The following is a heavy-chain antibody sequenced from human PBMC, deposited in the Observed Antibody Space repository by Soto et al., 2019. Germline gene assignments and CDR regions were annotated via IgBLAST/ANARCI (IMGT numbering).Heavy chain of an antibody. CDR2: ISAYNGHT. D-gene: IGHD2-15*01. J-gene: IGHJ3*02. V-gene: IGHV1-18*01. Sequence: QVQLVQSGAEVKKPGASVKVSCKASGYPFTSYGISWVRQAPGQGLEWMGWISAYNGHTNYAQELQGRGSMSTDTATSTAYMELRSLRSDDTAVYYCARDDNCSAGSCYSSAFDIWGQGTMVTVSS. CDR3: ARDDNCSAGSCYSSAFDI. CDR1: GYPFTSYG.